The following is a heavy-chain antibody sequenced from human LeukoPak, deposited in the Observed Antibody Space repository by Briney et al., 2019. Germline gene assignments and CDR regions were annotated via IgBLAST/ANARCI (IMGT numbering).Heavy chain of an antibody. Sequence: ASLKVSCTASGYTFTSYGISWVPQAPGHGGEWMGWISASNGNTNSAQTLQGRVTMTTDTSTRTAYIELSSLRAAQPTVYFFSRDREDIVVVVAAPRSVGFYYWGQGTVVTVSS. J-gene: IGHJ4*02. V-gene: IGHV1-18*01. CDR1: GYTFTSYG. D-gene: IGHD2-15*01. CDR3: SRDREDIVVVVAAPRSVGFYY. CDR2: ISASNGNT.